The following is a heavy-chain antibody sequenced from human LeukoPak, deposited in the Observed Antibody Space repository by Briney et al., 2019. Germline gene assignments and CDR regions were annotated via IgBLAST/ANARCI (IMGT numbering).Heavy chain of an antibody. CDR3: ARGLLKLTGTTRDY. V-gene: IGHV4-34*01. D-gene: IGHD1-20*01. CDR2: INHSGST. Sequence: PSETLSLTCAVYGGSFSGYYWSWIRQPPGKGLEWIGEINHSGSTNYNPSLKSRVTISVDTSKNQFSLKLSSVTAADTAVYYCARGLLKLTGTTRDYWGQGTLVTVSS. J-gene: IGHJ4*02. CDR1: GGSFSGYY.